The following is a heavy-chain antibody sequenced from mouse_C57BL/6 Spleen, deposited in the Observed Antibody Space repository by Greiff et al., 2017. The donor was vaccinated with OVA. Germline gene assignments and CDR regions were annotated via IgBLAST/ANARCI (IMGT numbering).Heavy chain of an antibody. CDR3: ARITTVPFDY. V-gene: IGHV1-82*01. J-gene: IGHJ2*01. D-gene: IGHD1-1*01. CDR2: IYPGDGDT. Sequence: VKLMESGPELVKPGASVKISCKASGYAFSSSWMNWVKQRPGKGLEWIGRIYPGDGDTNYNGKFKGKATLTADKSSSTAYMQLSSLTSEDSAVYFCARITTVPFDYWGQGTTLTVSS. CDR1: GYAFSSSW.